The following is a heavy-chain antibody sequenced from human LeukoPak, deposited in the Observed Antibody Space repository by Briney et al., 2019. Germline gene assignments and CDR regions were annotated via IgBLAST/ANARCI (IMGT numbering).Heavy chain of an antibody. V-gene: IGHV3-64*01. J-gene: IGHJ4*02. Sequence: GGSLRLSCAASGFTFSTYARHWGRRAPGGGVEYGSAIKNNGGGTYYASSVQGRFTVSRDNSRSTLYLQMDSLRPDDMAIYYCARVQSTVRGIQGPFDLWGQGTLVTVS. CDR1: GFTFSTYA. CDR3: ARVQSTVRGIQGPFDL. CDR2: IKNNGGGT. D-gene: IGHD3-10*01.